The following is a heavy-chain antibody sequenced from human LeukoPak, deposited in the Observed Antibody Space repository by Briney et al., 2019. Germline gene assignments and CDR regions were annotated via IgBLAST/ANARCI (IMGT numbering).Heavy chain of an antibody. CDR2: IYPDDSDI. J-gene: IGHJ4*02. Sequence: AGESLKISCKGSGYIFKEYWIGWVRQMPGKGLEWMGIIYPDDSDIRYSPSFQGQVTISADRSISIAYLQWSSLKASDTAMYYCARQTMGVRGGEWDYWGQGTLVTVSS. D-gene: IGHD3-10*01. CDR1: GYIFKEYW. CDR3: ARQTMGVRGGEWDY. V-gene: IGHV5-51*01.